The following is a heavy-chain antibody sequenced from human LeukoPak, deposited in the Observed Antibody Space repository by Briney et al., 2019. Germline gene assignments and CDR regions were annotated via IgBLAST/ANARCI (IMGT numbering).Heavy chain of an antibody. CDR1: GYTLTGYY. CDR3: ARALNYYYYMDV. CDR2: INPNSGGT. V-gene: IGHV1-2*02. Sequence: ASVKVSCKASGYTLTGYYMHWVRQAPGQGLEWMGWINPNSGGTNYAQKFQGRVTMTRDTSISTAYMELSRLRSDDTAVYYCARALNYYYYMDVWGKGTTVTVSS. J-gene: IGHJ6*03.